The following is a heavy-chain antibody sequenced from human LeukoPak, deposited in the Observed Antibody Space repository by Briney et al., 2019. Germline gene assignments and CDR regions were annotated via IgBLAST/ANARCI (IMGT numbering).Heavy chain of an antibody. Sequence: GGSLRLSCAASGFTFSSYWMHWVRQVPGKGLEWVANIKQDGSEQYYVDSVKGRFTISRDNDKKSAYLQMNSLRDDDTAVYYCAIGSGWVHDDWGQGTLVTVAS. D-gene: IGHD5-24*01. CDR2: IKQDGSEQ. J-gene: IGHJ4*02. V-gene: IGHV3-7*01. CDR3: AIGSGWVHDD. CDR1: GFTFSSYW.